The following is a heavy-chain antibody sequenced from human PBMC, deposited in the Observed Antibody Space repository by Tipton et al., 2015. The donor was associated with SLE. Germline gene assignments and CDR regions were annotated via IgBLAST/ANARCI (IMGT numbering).Heavy chain of an antibody. Sequence: SLRLSCAASGFTFSSYGMHWVRQAPGKGLEWVAFIRYDGSNKYYADSVKGRFTISRDNSKNTLYLQMNSLRAEDTAVYYCARDRFDDSGFDIWGQGTMATVSS. V-gene: IGHV3-30*02. CDR1: GFTFSSYG. D-gene: IGHD3-10*01. CDR2: IRYDGSNK. CDR3: ARDRFDDSGFDI. J-gene: IGHJ3*02.